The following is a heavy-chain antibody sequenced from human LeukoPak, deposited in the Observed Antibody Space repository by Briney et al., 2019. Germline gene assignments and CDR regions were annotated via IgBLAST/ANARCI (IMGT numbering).Heavy chain of an antibody. CDR1: GFTFSSYS. CDR3: SKEGENCGGELVVFDI. D-gene: IGHD2-21*01. J-gene: IGHJ3*02. Sequence: GGSLRLSCAASGFTFSSYSMNWVRKAPGKGLEWVSGISWNSGSIGYADSVKGRFPISRDNAKNSLYLQMNSRRAEDTALYYCSKEGENCGGELVVFDIWGQGTMVTVSS. CDR2: ISWNSGSI. V-gene: IGHV3-9*01.